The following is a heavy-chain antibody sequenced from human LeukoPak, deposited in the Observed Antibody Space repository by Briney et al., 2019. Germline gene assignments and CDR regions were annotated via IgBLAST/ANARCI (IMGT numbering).Heavy chain of an antibody. Sequence: PSETLSLTCIVSHGSISRYYWTWIRQTPGKGLEWIGYSYHSGSTNYNPSLWGRVTISVDTSKNQFSLKLTSVTAADMAVYYCAREYSGFDYWGQGTLVTVSS. CDR2: SYHSGST. J-gene: IGHJ4*02. D-gene: IGHD5-12*01. V-gene: IGHV4-59*01. CDR3: AREYSGFDY. CDR1: HGSISRYY.